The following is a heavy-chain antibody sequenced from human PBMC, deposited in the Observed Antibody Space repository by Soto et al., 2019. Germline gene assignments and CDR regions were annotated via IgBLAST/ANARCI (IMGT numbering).Heavy chain of an antibody. J-gene: IGHJ6*02. CDR3: AREIRNYYGMDV. CDR1: GFTFSSYA. D-gene: IGHD3-3*01. CDR2: ISTSSSYI. Sequence: GGSLRLSCAASGFTFSSYAMNWVRQAPGKGLEWVSSISTSSSYIYYADSVKGRFTISRDNAKNSLYLQMNSLRAEDTAVYYCAREIRNYYGMDVWGQGTTVTVSS. V-gene: IGHV3-21*01.